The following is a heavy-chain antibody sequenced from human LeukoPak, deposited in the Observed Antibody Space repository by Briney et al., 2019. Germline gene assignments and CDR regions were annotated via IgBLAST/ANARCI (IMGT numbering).Heavy chain of an antibody. CDR2: ISSSSSTI. V-gene: IGHV3-48*01. D-gene: IGHD6-6*01. Sequence: GGSLRLSCAASGFTFSSYSMNWVRQAPGKGLEWVSYISSSSSTIYYADSVKGLFTISRDNAKNSLYLQMNSLRAEDTAVYYCARAASYSSSSEWGQGTLVTVSS. CDR3: ARAASYSSSSE. J-gene: IGHJ4*02. CDR1: GFTFSSYS.